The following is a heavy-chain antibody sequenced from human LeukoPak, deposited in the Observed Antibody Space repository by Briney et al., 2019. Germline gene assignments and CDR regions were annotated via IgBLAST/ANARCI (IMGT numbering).Heavy chain of an antibody. CDR2: VGTYDKTT. V-gene: IGHV1-18*04. D-gene: IGHD3-10*01. CDR1: GYTFTNYI. CDR3: ARGSFGSGSYRIDDC. Sequence: SVKVSCKASGYTFTNYIIIWVRQAPGQGLEWMGWVGTYDKTTKYAQKFQGRVTMTTDTSTTTSYLELGSLTSDDTAIYYCARGSFGSGSYRIDDCWGQGTLVTVSS. J-gene: IGHJ4*02.